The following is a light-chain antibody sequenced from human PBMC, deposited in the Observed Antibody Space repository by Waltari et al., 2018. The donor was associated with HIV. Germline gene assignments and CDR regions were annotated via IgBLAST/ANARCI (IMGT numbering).Light chain of an antibody. Sequence: EIVLTQSPGTLSLSPGERATLSYRASQSVTSSYLAWYQQKSGQAPRLLIYGASTRATGIPDRFIGGGSGTDFTLTISRLEPEDFAVYYCQRYGSSPPLTFGGGTKVEIK. CDR2: GAS. V-gene: IGKV3-20*01. CDR3: QRYGSSPPLT. CDR1: QSVTSSY. J-gene: IGKJ4*01.